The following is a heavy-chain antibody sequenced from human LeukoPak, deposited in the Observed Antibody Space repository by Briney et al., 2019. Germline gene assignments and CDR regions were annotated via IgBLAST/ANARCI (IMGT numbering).Heavy chain of an antibody. V-gene: IGHV4-39*07. Sequence: SSETLSLTCTVSGGSISSSSYYWGWIRQPPGKGLEWIGSIYYSGSTYYNPSLKSRVTISVDTSKNQFSLKLSSVTAADTAVYYCARGRRSSSWSQGARPGVFDYWGQGTLVTVSS. D-gene: IGHD6-13*01. CDR3: ARGRRSSSWSQGARPGVFDY. CDR2: IYYSGST. J-gene: IGHJ4*02. CDR1: GGSISSSSYY.